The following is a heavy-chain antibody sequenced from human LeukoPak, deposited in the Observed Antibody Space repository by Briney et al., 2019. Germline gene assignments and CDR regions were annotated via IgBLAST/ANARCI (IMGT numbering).Heavy chain of an antibody. V-gene: IGHV3-30*02. J-gene: IGHJ6*03. CDR2: IRYDETDK. CDR3: AKATNYYHMDV. CDR1: GFTFRSYG. Sequence: PGGSLRLSCAASGFTFRSYGMHWVRQATGKGLEWVAFIRYDETDKYYADSVKGRFTISRDNSKNTLYLQMSSLRAEDTAVYYCAKATNYYHMDVWGKGTTATVSS.